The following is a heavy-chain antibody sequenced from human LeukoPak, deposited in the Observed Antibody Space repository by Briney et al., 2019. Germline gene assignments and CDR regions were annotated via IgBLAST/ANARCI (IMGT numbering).Heavy chain of an antibody. CDR3: ARHNYYGSGSFDH. J-gene: IGHJ4*02. CDR2: IFYSGST. CDR1: GGSISSYY. V-gene: IGHV4-59*13. D-gene: IGHD3-10*01. Sequence: SETLSLTCTVSGGSISSYYWNWIRQPPGKGLEWIGYIFYSGSTNYNPSLKSRVTISVDTSKKQFSLKLTSVTAADTAVYYCARHNYYGSGSFDHWGQGTLVTVSS.